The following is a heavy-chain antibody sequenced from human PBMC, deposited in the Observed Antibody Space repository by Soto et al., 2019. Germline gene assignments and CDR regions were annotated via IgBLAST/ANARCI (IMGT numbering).Heavy chain of an antibody. D-gene: IGHD3-3*01. V-gene: IGHV4-61*01. CDR2: IYYSGST. Sequence: QVQLQESGPGLVKPSETLSLTCTVSGGSVSSGSYYWSWIRQPPGKGLEWIGYIYYSGSTNYNPSLKNRVTISVDTSKNQFSLKLSSVTAADTAVYYCAGSGNYGWFDPWGQGTLVTVSS. J-gene: IGHJ5*02. CDR3: AGSGNYGWFDP. CDR1: GGSVSSGSYY.